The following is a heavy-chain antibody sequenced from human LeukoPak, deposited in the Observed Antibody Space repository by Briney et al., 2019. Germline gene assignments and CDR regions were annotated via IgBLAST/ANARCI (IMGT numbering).Heavy chain of an antibody. CDR2: ISGSGDSA. D-gene: IGHD3-16*01. CDR3: AKDFGPPDY. J-gene: IGHJ4*02. CDR1: GFTLNSYV. V-gene: IGHV3-23*01. Sequence: GGSLRLSCAASGFTLNSYVMTWVRQAPGKGLEWVSGISGSGDSAYYADSVKGRFTISRDNSKNTLYLQMSSLRADDTAVYYCAKDFGPPDYWGQGTLVTVSS.